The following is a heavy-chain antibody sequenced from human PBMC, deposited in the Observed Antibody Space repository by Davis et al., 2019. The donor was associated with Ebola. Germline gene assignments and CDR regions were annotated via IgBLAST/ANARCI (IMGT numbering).Heavy chain of an antibody. CDR3: ARDHPEGKVLNY. CDR1: GFTFSGYW. V-gene: IGHV3-74*01. Sequence: GESLKTSCTASGFTFSGYWMHWVRQAPGKGLVWVSRISSDGSSTNYADSVKGRFTISRDNARNTLFLQMDSLGVEDTAVYYCARDHPEGKVLNYWGQGTLVAVSS. J-gene: IGHJ4*02. CDR2: ISSDGSST. D-gene: IGHD1-1*01.